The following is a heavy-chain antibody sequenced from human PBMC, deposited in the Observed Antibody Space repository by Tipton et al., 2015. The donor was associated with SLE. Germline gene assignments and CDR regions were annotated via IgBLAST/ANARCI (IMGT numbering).Heavy chain of an antibody. CDR3: ARGYGGVGAFDI. D-gene: IGHD4-23*01. CDR2: IYYSGST. Sequence: TLSLTCTVSGGSISSYYWSWIRQPPGKGLEWIGYIYYSGSTNYNPSLKSRVTISVDTSKNQFSLKLSSVTAADTAVYYCARGYGGVGAFDIWGQGTMVTVSS. J-gene: IGHJ3*02. CDR1: GGSISSYY. V-gene: IGHV4-59*01.